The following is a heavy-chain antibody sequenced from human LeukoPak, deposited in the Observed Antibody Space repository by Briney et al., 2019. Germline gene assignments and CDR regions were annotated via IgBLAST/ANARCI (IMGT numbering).Heavy chain of an antibody. CDR3: AHRHNLGVTGPVITFDS. Sequence: SGPTLVNPTQTLTLTCTFSGFSLSTHGMGLGWIRQHPGKALEWPALLFWDDDERYSPSLKSRLTITKDTFKNQVVLTMTNMDPVDTATYYCAHRHNLGVTGPVITFDSWGQGTLVTVSS. CDR2: LFWDDDE. J-gene: IGHJ5*01. V-gene: IGHV2-5*02. CDR1: GFSLSTHGMG. D-gene: IGHD2-21*02.